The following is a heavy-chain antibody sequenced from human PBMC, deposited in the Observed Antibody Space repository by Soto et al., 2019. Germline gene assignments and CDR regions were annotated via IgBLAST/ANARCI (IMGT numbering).Heavy chain of an antibody. J-gene: IGHJ4*02. Sequence: PSETLSLTCSVSGDSISNSRFYWAWIRQPPGEGLEWIGSIYHTGNAYYNPSLKSRVTISVDTPKNQFSLKLTSVTAADAALYYRARDLAFGLSDSWGQGTLVTVSS. CDR3: ARDLAFGLSDS. CDR1: GDSISNSRFY. V-gene: IGHV4-39*02. D-gene: IGHD3-10*01. CDR2: IYHTGNA.